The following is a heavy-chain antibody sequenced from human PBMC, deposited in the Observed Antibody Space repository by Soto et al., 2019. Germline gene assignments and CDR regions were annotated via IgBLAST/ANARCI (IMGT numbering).Heavy chain of an antibody. CDR1: GGSVSNSY. D-gene: IGHD3-3*01. CDR3: ARGRSHEWRYFDY. J-gene: IGHJ4*02. V-gene: IGHV4-59*02. Sequence: PSETLSLTCTVSGGSVSNSYWGWIRQPPGKGLEWVAYVYYSGSTNYNPSLGSRVTISVDKSKNQFSLKMTSVTGADTAVYYCARGRSHEWRYFDYWGQGALVTVSS. CDR2: VYYSGST.